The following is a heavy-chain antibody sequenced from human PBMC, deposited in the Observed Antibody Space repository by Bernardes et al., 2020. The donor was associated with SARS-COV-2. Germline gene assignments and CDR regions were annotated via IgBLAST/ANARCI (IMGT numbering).Heavy chain of an antibody. J-gene: IGHJ5*02. CDR1: GFTVSSNY. CDR3: ARLVSSGWLNWFDP. Sequence: GGSLRLSCAASGFTVSSNYMSWVRQAPGKGLEWVSVIYSGGSTYYADSVKGRFTISRDNSKNTLYLQMNSLRAEDTAVYYCARLVSSGWLNWFDPWVQGTLVTVSS. CDR2: IYSGGST. V-gene: IGHV3-66*02. D-gene: IGHD6-19*01.